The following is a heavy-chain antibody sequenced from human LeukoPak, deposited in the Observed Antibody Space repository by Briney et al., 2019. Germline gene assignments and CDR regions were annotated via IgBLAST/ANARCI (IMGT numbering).Heavy chain of an antibody. V-gene: IGHV3-30-3*01. Sequence: GGSLRLSCAASGFTFSSYTMNWVRQAPGKGLEWVAVISYDGSNKYYADSVKGRFTISRDNTKNTLYLQINSLRAEDTAVYYCARDKCGGDCYGGFDYWGQGTLVTVSS. D-gene: IGHD2-21*02. CDR2: ISYDGSNK. J-gene: IGHJ4*02. CDR1: GFTFSSYT. CDR3: ARDKCGGDCYGGFDY.